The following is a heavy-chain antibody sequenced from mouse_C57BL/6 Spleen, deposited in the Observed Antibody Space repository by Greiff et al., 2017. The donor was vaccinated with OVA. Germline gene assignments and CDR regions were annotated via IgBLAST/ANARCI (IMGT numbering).Heavy chain of an antibody. CDR3: AREGSL. CDR1: GYSITSGYY. Sequence: VQLKESGPGLVKPSQSLSLTCSVTGYSITSGYYWNWIRQFPGNKLEWMGYISYDGSNNYNPSLKNRISITRDTSKNQFFLKLNSVTTEDTATYYCAREGSLWGQGTSVTVSS. CDR2: ISYDGSN. J-gene: IGHJ4*01. D-gene: IGHD6-1*01. V-gene: IGHV3-6*01.